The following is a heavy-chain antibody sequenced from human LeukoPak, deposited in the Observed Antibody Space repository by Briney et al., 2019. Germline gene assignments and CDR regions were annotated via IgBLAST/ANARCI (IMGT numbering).Heavy chain of an antibody. CDR1: GYSFPNYW. CDR3: AGASYSHSGFDP. V-gene: IGHV5-51*01. J-gene: IGHJ5*02. Sequence: GESLKISCKGSGYSFPNYWIAWVRQMPGKGLEWMGLILYQIQPVLPRPVTISADKSTSTAYLQWSSLKASDTAMYYCAGASYSHSGFDPWGQGTLVTVSS. D-gene: IGHD4-11*01. CDR2: ILY.